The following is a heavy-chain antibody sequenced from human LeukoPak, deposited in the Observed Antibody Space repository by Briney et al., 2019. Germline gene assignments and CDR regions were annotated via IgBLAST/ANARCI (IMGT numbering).Heavy chain of an antibody. Sequence: PGGSLRLSCAASGFTFSSFAMSWVRQAPVKGLELVSTISGSGSPTYLADSVKGRFIISRDNSKNTLYLQMNSLRAEDTAVYYCARQVGASWFDPWGQGTLLTVSS. J-gene: IGHJ5*02. CDR3: ARQVGASWFDP. D-gene: IGHD1-26*01. CDR1: GFTFSSFA. CDR2: ISGSGSPT. V-gene: IGHV3-23*01.